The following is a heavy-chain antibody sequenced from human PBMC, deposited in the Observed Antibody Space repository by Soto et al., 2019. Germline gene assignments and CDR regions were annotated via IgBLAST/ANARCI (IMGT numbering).Heavy chain of an antibody. CDR2: IKSKTDGGTT. V-gene: IGHV3-15*07. CDR1: GFSFNDAW. Sequence: EVQLVESGGALVKPGGSLRLSCAASGFSFNDAWMNWVRQAHGKGLEWVGSIKSKTDGGTTDYAAPVTGIFTISRDDSNNTLFLQMNTLKTEDTAVYYCTAKDNSPTYWGQGTLVTVSS. D-gene: IGHD1-26*01. CDR3: TAKDNSPTY. J-gene: IGHJ4*02.